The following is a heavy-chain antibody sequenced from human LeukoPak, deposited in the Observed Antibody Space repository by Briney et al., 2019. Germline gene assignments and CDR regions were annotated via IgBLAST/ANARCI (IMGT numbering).Heavy chain of an antibody. CDR2: IKPGNNDI. CDR1: GFTFNTYS. V-gene: IGHV3-48*01. D-gene: IGHD1-26*01. Sequence: GGSLRLSCAASGFTFNTYSMNWVRQAPGKGLEWVSYIKPGNNDIHYADSVKGRFTISRDNAKNSLYLQMKSLKAEDTAVYYCAREDSGSYYFDYWGQGTLVTVSS. J-gene: IGHJ4*02. CDR3: AREDSGSYYFDY.